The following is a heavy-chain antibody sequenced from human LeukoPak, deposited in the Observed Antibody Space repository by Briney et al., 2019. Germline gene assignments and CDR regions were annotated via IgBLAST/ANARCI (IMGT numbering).Heavy chain of an antibody. J-gene: IGHJ6*02. CDR1: GYTFASYG. CDR3: ARDPSYCSSTSCVGPYYYYYYGMDV. V-gene: IGHV1-18*01. Sequence: GASVKVSCKASGYTFASYGISWVRQAPGQGLEWMGWISAYNGNTNYAQKLQGRVTMTTDTSTSTAYMELRSLRSDDTAVYYCARDPSYCSSTSCVGPYYYYYYGMDVWGQGTTVTVSS. D-gene: IGHD2-2*01. CDR2: ISAYNGNT.